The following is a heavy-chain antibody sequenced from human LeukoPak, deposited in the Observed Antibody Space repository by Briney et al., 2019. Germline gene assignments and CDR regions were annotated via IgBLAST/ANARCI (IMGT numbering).Heavy chain of an antibody. D-gene: IGHD6-13*01. CDR1: GFAFTDYA. CDR2: ITDSGGAT. J-gene: IGHJ3*02. V-gene: IGHV3-23*01. Sequence: PGGSLRLSCAASGFAFTDYAISWVRQAPGKGLEWVSAITDSGGATYYADSVKGRFTISRDNSKNTLYLQMNSLRGDDTAMYYCAKAYTRSWYAAFDIWGQGTMVTIFS. CDR3: AKAYTRSWYAAFDI.